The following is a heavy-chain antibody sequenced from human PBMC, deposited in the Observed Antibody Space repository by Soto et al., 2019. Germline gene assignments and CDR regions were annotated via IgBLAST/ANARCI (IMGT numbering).Heavy chain of an antibody. J-gene: IGHJ6*02. CDR2: IYYSGST. Sequence: QVQLQESGPGLVKPSQTLSLTCTVSGGPISSGGYYWSWIRQHPGKGLEWIGYIYYSGSTYYNPSLKSRVTISVDTSKNQFSLKLSSVTAADTAVYYCARDRRDSSSWYADYYYYGMDVWGQGTTVTVSS. V-gene: IGHV4-31*03. D-gene: IGHD6-13*01. CDR3: ARDRRDSSSWYADYYYYGMDV. CDR1: GGPISSGGYY.